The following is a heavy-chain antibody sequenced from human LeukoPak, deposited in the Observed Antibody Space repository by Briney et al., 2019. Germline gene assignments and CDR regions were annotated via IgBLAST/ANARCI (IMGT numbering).Heavy chain of an antibody. V-gene: IGHV4-59*01. Sequence: SETLSLTCIVPGGSTSSSYWTWIRPPPGKGLGWIGYVYYSGSTNYNPSLKSRVTISVDTSKNQFSLKLSSVTAADTAMYYCARRQVQPERFDYWGQGTLVTVSS. J-gene: IGHJ4*02. D-gene: IGHD6-13*01. CDR3: ARRQVQPERFDY. CDR2: VYYSGST. CDR1: GGSTSSSY.